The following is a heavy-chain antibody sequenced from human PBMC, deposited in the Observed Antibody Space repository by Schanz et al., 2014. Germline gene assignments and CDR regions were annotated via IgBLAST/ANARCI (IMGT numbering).Heavy chain of an antibody. D-gene: IGHD5-12*01. CDR3: ARARYTGYDCSGY. CDR2: INPNSGET. J-gene: IGHJ4*02. V-gene: IGHV1-2*02. CDR1: GYSFTEYF. Sequence: QVQLVQSGPAVKKPGASMKVSCLASGYSFTEYFLHWVRQAPGQGLEWMGWINPNSGETNYEQKFKGRVTLTSDTSSSTAFMELSGLTSDDTATYFGARARYTGYDCSGYWGQGTLLIVSS.